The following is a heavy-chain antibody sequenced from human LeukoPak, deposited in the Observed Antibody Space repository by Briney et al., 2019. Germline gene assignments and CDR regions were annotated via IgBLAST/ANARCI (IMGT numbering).Heavy chain of an antibody. J-gene: IGHJ4*02. CDR3: ARDGAMGHFDY. D-gene: IGHD5-18*01. CDR2: IYYSGNT. Sequence: SETLSLTCAVYGGSFSSYYWGWIRQPPGKGLEWIANIYYSGNTYYNPSLKSRVTISVDTSKNQFSLKLRSVTAADTAVYYCARDGAMGHFDYWGQGTLVTVSS. V-gene: IGHV4-34*01. CDR1: GGSFSSYY.